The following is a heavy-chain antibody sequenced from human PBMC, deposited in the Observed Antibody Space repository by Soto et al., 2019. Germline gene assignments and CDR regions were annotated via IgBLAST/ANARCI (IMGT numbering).Heavy chain of an antibody. CDR2: ISPKKGNT. D-gene: IGHD2-15*01. Sequence: QVQLVQSGPEVKRSGASVTVSCKTSGYSFLNYGITWVRQAPGQGLEWMGWISPKKGNTNYAQKFQGRVTLTTNASTSIVYMQLRSLKSDDTAVYYCTREHLLNCDTTSCYLPWLQPWGQGTLVAVSS. J-gene: IGHJ5*02. CDR3: TREHLLNCDTTSCYLPWLQP. V-gene: IGHV1-18*01. CDR1: GYSFLNYG.